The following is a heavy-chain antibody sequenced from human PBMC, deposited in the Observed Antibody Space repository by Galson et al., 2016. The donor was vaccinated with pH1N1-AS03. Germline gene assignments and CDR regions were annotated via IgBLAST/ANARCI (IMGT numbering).Heavy chain of an antibody. Sequence: SVKVSCKASGYKFTNYGFNWVRQAPGQGLEWMGWISGYNGNTNYAQSLQGRVTMTTDTSTSTAYMELRSLRSDDTAVYYCARDVGALYYYYGLDVWGQGTTVTVSS. CDR2: ISGYNGNT. V-gene: IGHV1-18*04. CDR1: GYKFTNYG. D-gene: IGHD4-17*01. CDR3: ARDVGALYYYYGLDV. J-gene: IGHJ6*02.